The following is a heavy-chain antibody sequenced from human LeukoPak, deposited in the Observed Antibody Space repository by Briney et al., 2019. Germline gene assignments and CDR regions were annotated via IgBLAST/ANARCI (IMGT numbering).Heavy chain of an antibody. CDR3: ARDLEDILTGYPGGY. V-gene: IGHV1-2*06. J-gene: IGHJ4*02. CDR2: INPNSGGT. CDR1: GYTFTGYY. Sequence: ASVKVSCKASGYTFTGYYMHWVRQAPGQGLEWMGRINPNSGGTNYAQKFQGRVTMTRDTSISTAYMELSRLRSDETAVYYCARDLEDILTGYPGGYWGQGTLVTVSS. D-gene: IGHD3-9*01.